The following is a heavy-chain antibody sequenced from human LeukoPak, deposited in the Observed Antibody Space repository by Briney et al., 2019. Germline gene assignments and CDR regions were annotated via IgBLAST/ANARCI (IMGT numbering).Heavy chain of an antibody. CDR2: ISDSGTTE. CDR1: GFSLSSFQ. D-gene: IGHD2-8*01. J-gene: IGHJ5*01. Sequence: GGSLRLSCAASGFSLSSFQMNWGRQAPGKGLEWISYISDSGTTEYYADSVKGRFTISRDNAKNSLYLQMNSLTGEDTALYYCARDGTTNRYNWFDSWGQGTLVTVSS. V-gene: IGHV3-48*03. CDR3: ARDGTTNRYNWFDS.